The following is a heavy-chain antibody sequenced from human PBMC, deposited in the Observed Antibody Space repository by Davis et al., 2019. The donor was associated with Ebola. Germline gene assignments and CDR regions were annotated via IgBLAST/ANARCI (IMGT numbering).Heavy chain of an antibody. CDR1: GFTFNTYW. V-gene: IGHV3-7*03. D-gene: IGHD3-10*01. CDR3: GRGFSFVGY. CDR2: IQYDGREK. J-gene: IGHJ4*02. Sequence: GESLKISCTASGFTFNTYWMTWVRQAPGKGLEWVAKIQYDGREKYYVDSVKGRFTISRDNAKNSLYLQMNSLRVEDTAVYYCGRGFSFVGYWGQGTLVTVSS.